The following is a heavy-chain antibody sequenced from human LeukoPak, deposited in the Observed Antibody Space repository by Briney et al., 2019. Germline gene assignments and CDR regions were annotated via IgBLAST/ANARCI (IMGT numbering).Heavy chain of an antibody. V-gene: IGHV3-23*01. CDR2: ISGSGGST. CDR3: AKRTSGLMITFGGVIGAYFDY. D-gene: IGHD3-16*02. J-gene: IGHJ4*02. Sequence: GGSLRLSCAASGFTFSSYAMSWVRQAPGKGLEWVSAISGSGGSTYYADSVKGRFTISRDNSKNTLYLQMNSLRAEDTAVYYCAKRTSGLMITFGGVIGAYFDYWGQGTLVTVPS. CDR1: GFTFSSYA.